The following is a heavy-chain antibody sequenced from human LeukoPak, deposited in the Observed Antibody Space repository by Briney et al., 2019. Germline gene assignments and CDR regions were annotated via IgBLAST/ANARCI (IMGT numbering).Heavy chain of an antibody. CDR3: ARRTVTTRSFDI. J-gene: IGHJ3*02. Sequence: SETLSLTCTVPGGSISSYYWSWIRQPPGKGLEWIGYIYYSGSTNYNPSLKSRVTISVDTSKNQFSLKLSSVTAADTAVYYCARRTVTTRSFDIWGQGTMVTVSS. CDR2: IYYSGST. CDR1: GGSISSYY. V-gene: IGHV4-59*01. D-gene: IGHD4-17*01.